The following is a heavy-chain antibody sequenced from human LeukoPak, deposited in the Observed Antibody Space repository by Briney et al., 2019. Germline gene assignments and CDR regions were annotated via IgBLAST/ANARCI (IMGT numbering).Heavy chain of an antibody. CDR1: GFTVSSNY. D-gene: IGHD3-3*01. J-gene: IGHJ3*02. CDR3: ARDRRFLEWQNDAFDI. CDR2: IHSGGST. V-gene: IGHV3-66*01. Sequence: GGSLRLSCAASGFTVSSNYMSWVRQAPGKGLEWVSVIHSGGSTYYADSVKGRFTISRDNSKNTLYLQMNSLRAEDTAVYYCARDRRFLEWQNDAFDIWGQGTMVTVSS.